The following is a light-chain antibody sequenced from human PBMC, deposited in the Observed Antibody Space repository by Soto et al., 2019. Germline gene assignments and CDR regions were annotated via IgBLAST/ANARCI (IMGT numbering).Light chain of an antibody. Sequence: EIVLTQSPGTLSLSPGERATLSYRASQSFSSYYLAWYQQKPGQAPRLLIYAASSRATGIPDRFSGGGSGTDFTLTISRLEPEDFAVYYCQQCGSSPWTFGQGTKVDIK. CDR3: QQCGSSPWT. CDR2: AAS. V-gene: IGKV3-20*01. J-gene: IGKJ1*01. CDR1: QSFSSYY.